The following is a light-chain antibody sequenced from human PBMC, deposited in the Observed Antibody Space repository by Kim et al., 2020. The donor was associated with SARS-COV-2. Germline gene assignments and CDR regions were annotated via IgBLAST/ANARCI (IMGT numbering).Light chain of an antibody. CDR1: QSVSSSY. Sequence: LSPGERATRSCRASQSVSSSYLSWYQQKPGQAPRLLIYGTSTRATGIPDRFSGSGSGTDFTLTISRLEPADFAVYYCQQYGSSPWTFGQGTKVDIK. CDR2: GTS. V-gene: IGKV3-20*01. J-gene: IGKJ1*01. CDR3: QQYGSSPWT.